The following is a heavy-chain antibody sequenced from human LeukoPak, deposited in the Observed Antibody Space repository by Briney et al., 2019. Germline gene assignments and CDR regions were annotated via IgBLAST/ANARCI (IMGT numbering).Heavy chain of an antibody. J-gene: IGHJ4*02. Sequence: GGSLRLSCTTSGFTFGDHAMSWVRQAPGKGLEWVSVIYSGGSTYYADSVKGRFTISRDNSKNTLYLQMNSLRAEDTAVYYCARDGDCTNGVCQIDYWGQGTLVTVSS. D-gene: IGHD2-8*01. CDR3: ARDGDCTNGVCQIDY. CDR1: GFTFGDHA. CDR2: IYSGGST. V-gene: IGHV3-53*01.